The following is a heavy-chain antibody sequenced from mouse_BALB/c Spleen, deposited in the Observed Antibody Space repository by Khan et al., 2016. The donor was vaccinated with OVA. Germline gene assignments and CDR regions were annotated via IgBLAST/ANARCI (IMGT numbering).Heavy chain of an antibody. V-gene: IGHV14-4*02. Sequence: VQLQQPGAELVRSGASVKLSCTASGFNIKDYYLHWVKQRPKQGLEWIGWIDPENGDTEYAPKFQGKATMTADTSSNTAYLPLSSLTSEDTAVYYCNRADVRFDYWGRGTLVTVSA. CDR2: IDPENGDT. CDR1: GFNIKDYY. D-gene: IGHD3-3*01. J-gene: IGHJ3*01. CDR3: NRADVRFDY.